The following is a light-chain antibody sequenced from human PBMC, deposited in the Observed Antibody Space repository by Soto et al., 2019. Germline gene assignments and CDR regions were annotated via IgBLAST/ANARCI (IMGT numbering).Light chain of an antibody. Sequence: QSVLTQPPSVSGAPGQRVTISCTGSSSNIGAGYDVHWYQQLPRTAPKLLIYSNNQRPSGVPDRFSGSKSGTSASLAISGLQSEDEADYYCAAWDDSLNGFYVFGTGTKLTVL. V-gene: IGLV1-40*01. CDR3: AAWDDSLNGFYV. CDR2: SNN. CDR1: SSNIGAGYD. J-gene: IGLJ1*01.